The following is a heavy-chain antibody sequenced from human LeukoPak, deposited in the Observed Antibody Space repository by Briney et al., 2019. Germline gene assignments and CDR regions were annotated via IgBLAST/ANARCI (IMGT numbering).Heavy chain of an antibody. Sequence: GASLRPSCAASGFTFSSYAVSWVRQAPGKGLEWVSAISGSGGSTYYADSVKGRFTISRDNSKNTLYLQMNSLRAEDTAVYYCAKVRIAVVEPADFDYWGQGTLVTVSS. V-gene: IGHV3-23*01. CDR1: GFTFSSYA. D-gene: IGHD6-19*01. J-gene: IGHJ4*02. CDR2: ISGSGGST. CDR3: AKVRIAVVEPADFDY.